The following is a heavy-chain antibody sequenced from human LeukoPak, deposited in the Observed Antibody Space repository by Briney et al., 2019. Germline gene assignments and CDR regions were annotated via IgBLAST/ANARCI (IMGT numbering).Heavy chain of an antibody. J-gene: IGHJ4*02. D-gene: IGHD1-26*01. CDR1: GFTFSSYG. Sequence: GGSLRLSCAASGFTFSSYGMLWVRQAPGKGLEWVAVIWYDGSNNYYADSVKGRFTISRDNSKNTLYLQMNSLRAEDTAVYYCAKDRGTGTYSLDYWGQGTLVTVSS. CDR3: AKDRGTGTYSLDY. V-gene: IGHV3-33*06. CDR2: IWYDGSNN.